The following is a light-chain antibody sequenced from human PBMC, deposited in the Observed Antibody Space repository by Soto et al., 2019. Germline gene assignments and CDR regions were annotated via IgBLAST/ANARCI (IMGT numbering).Light chain of an antibody. Sequence: EIVLTQSPDTLSLSPGERAALSCKASRSFASSYLAWYQQRPGQAPRLLFYAASIRASGIPDRFSGSGSGTDFTLTISRLEPEDSAVYYFQQYGPSPPYTFGQGTKLEIK. CDR1: RSFASSY. CDR3: QQYGPSPPYT. J-gene: IGKJ2*01. CDR2: AAS. V-gene: IGKV3-20*01.